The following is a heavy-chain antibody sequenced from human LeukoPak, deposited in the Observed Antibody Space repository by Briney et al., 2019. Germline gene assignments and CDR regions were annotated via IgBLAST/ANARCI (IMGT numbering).Heavy chain of an antibody. Sequence: PGGSLRLSCAASGFTVSSNYMSWVRQAPGKGLEWVSVIYSGGSTYYADSVKGRFTFSRDNSKNTLYLQMNSLRVEDTAVYYCARGRWEPGGGVDYWGQGTLVAVSS. CDR2: IYSGGST. CDR3: ARGRWEPGGGVDY. V-gene: IGHV3-66*01. D-gene: IGHD1-26*01. CDR1: GFTVSSNY. J-gene: IGHJ4*02.